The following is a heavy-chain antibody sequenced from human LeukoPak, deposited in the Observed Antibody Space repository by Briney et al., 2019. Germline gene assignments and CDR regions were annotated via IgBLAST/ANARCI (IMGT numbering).Heavy chain of an antibody. CDR2: ISYDGSDK. CDR1: GGSTSSSNY. V-gene: IGHV3-30*18. CDR3: AKDATARPTIDY. Sequence: LSLTCTVSGGSTSSSNYYWGWVRQAPGKGLEWVAVISYDGSDKYYADSVKGRFTISRDNSKNTLYLQMNSLRAEDTAVYFCAKDATARPTIDYWGQGTLVTVSS. D-gene: IGHD6-6*01. J-gene: IGHJ4*02.